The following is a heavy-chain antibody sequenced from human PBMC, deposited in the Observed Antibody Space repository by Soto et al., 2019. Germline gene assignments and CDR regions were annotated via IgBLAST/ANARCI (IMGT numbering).Heavy chain of an antibody. J-gene: IGHJ4*02. CDR1: VFTFSSYA. V-gene: IGHV3-23*01. Sequence: WGSLAVSCASSVFTFSSYAMTWVCHAPGKGLELVSAISGSGGSTYYADSVKGRFTISRDNSKNTLYLQMNSLRAEDTAVYYCAKDRWELYIEFDYWGQGTLVTVSS. D-gene: IGHD1-26*01. CDR2: ISGSGGST. CDR3: AKDRWELYIEFDY.